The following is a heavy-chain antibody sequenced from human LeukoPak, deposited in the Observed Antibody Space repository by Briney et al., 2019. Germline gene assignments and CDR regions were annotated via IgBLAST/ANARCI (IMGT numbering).Heavy chain of an antibody. V-gene: IGHV1-2*02. D-gene: IGHD3-22*01. CDR3: ARDYYDSSGYYYPCDY. Sequence: ASVKVSCKASGYTFTGYYMHWVRQAPGQGLEWMGWINPNSGGTNYAQKFQGRVTMTRDTSISTAYMELSRLRSDDTAVYYCARDYYDSSGYYYPCDYWGQGTLVTVSS. CDR1: GYTFTGYY. J-gene: IGHJ4*02. CDR2: INPNSGGT.